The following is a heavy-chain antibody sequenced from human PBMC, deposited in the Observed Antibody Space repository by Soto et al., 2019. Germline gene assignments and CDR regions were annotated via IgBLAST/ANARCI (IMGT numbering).Heavy chain of an antibody. CDR1: GGSISSYY. CDR2: IYYSGST. Sequence: QVQLQESGPGLVKPSETLSLTCTVSGGSISSYYWSWIRQPPGKGLEWIGYIYYSGSTNYNPSLKSRVTISVDPSKNQFSLKLSSVTAADTAVYYCARDYGDYVGFDYWGQGTLVTVSS. CDR3: ARDYGDYVGFDY. D-gene: IGHD4-17*01. V-gene: IGHV4-59*01. J-gene: IGHJ4*02.